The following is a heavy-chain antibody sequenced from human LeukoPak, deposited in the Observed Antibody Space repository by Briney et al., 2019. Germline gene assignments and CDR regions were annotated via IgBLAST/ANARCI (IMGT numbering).Heavy chain of an antibody. CDR2: IYYSGST. Sequence: SETLSLTCTVSGGSISSYYWSWIRQPPGKGLEGSGDIYYSGSTNYNPSLKSRVTISVDTSKNQFSLKLSSVTAADTAVYYCARRAYDFWSGYSYFDYWGQGTLVTVSS. D-gene: IGHD3-3*01. V-gene: IGHV4-59*01. J-gene: IGHJ4*02. CDR3: ARRAYDFWSGYSYFDY. CDR1: GGSISSYY.